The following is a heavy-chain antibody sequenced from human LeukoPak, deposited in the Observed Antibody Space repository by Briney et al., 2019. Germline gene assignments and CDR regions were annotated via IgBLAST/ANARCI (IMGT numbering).Heavy chain of an antibody. D-gene: IGHD3-10*01. CDR2: ISYDGSNK. V-gene: IGHV3-30*18. Sequence: PGGSLRLSCVVSGFMFSNYVMHWVRQAPGKGLEWVAVISYDGSNKYYADSVKGRFSSSRDNSKNTLYLQMNSLRAEDTAVYYCAKDYYALPDAFDIWGQGTMVTVSS. J-gene: IGHJ3*02. CDR1: GFMFSNYV. CDR3: AKDYYALPDAFDI.